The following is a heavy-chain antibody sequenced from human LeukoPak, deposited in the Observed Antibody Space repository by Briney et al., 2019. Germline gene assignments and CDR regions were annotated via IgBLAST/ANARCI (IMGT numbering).Heavy chain of an antibody. V-gene: IGHV4-38-2*02. CDR3: ARIRYSGNYFYFDY. CDR1: GYSITSGYY. J-gene: IGHJ4*02. CDR2: IHHSEST. D-gene: IGHD1-26*01. Sequence: PSETLSLTCTVSGYSITSGYYWGWIRQPPGKGLEWIGSIHHSESTHYNPSLESRVTISVDTSKNQFSLKLTSVTAADTGVYYCARIRYSGNYFYFDYWGQGTLVTVSS.